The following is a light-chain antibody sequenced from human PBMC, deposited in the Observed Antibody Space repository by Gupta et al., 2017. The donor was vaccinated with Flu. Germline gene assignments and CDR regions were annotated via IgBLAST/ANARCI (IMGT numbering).Light chain of an antibody. V-gene: IGKV1-39*01. Sequence: PPSLSASVGDRVTIACRASQSIDGYVNWYQQKPGKAPKLLIFGASTLQSGVPSRFSGTASGTDSTLTISSLQPEDFAIYYCQQSYSGPYTFGQGTKVEI. CDR2: GAS. CDR1: QSIDGY. J-gene: IGKJ2*01. CDR3: QQSYSGPYT.